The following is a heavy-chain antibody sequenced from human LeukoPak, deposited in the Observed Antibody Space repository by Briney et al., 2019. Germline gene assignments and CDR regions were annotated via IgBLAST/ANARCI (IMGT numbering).Heavy chain of an antibody. CDR3: ARATRY. Sequence: PGGSLRLSCAASGFTFDDYAMHWVRQAPGKGLEWVSGISWNSGSIGYVDSVKGRFTISRDNAKNSLYLQMNSLRAEDTAVYYCARATRYWGQGTLVTVSS. J-gene: IGHJ4*02. V-gene: IGHV3-9*01. CDR2: ISWNSGSI. CDR1: GFTFDDYA.